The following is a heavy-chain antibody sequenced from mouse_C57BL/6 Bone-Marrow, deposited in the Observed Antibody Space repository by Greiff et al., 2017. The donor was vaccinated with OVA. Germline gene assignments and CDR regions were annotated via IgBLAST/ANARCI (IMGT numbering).Heavy chain of an antibody. V-gene: IGHV1-72*01. D-gene: IGHD2-4*01. Sequence: VQLKQPGAELVKPGASVKLSCKASGYTFTSYWMHWVKQRPGRGLEWIGRIDPNSGGTKYNEKFKSKATLTVDKPSSTAYMQLSSLTSEDSAVYYCARRGRLRTWFACWGQGTLVTVSA. J-gene: IGHJ3*01. CDR3: ARRGRLRTWFAC. CDR1: GYTFTSYW. CDR2: IDPNSGGT.